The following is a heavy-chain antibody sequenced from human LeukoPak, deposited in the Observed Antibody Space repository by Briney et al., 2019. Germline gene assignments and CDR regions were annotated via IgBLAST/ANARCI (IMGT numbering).Heavy chain of an antibody. Sequence: ASVKVSCKASGYTFDSYGIIWVRQAPGQGLEWMGWISAYNGNTNYGQRFQGRITMTKDTSTNTVNMELRSLRSDDTAVYYCARVGSASYYGMDVWGQGTTVIVSS. J-gene: IGHJ6*02. CDR2: ISAYNGNT. V-gene: IGHV1-18*01. CDR3: ARVGSASYYGMDV. CDR1: GYTFDSYG. D-gene: IGHD3-10*01.